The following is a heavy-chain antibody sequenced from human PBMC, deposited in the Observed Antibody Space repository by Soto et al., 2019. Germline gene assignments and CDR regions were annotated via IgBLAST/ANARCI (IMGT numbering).Heavy chain of an antibody. CDR3: TPLALKYNSDWYPLSD. D-gene: IGHD6-19*01. CDR1: GFTFSNVW. V-gene: IGHV3-15*07. CDR2: IKSETDGGTI. J-gene: IGHJ4*02. Sequence: EVQLVESGGGLVKPGGSLRLSCAGSGFTFSNVWMNWARQAPGKGLEWVGRIKSETDGGTIDYAAPVKGRFTISRDDSNNTLYLQMNSLKTEDTATYYCTPLALKYNSDWYPLSDWGQGTRVTVSS.